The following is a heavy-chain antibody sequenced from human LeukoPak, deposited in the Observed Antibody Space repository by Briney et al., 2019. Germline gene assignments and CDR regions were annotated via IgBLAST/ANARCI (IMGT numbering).Heavy chain of an antibody. D-gene: IGHD6-13*01. CDR3: ARIHSYSSSWSPYYFDY. CDR1: GGSISSYY. CDR2: IHYSGDT. V-gene: IGHV4-59*01. J-gene: IGHJ4*02. Sequence: SETLSLTCTVSGGSISSYYWSWIRQPPGKGLEWIGYIHYSGDTHYDPSLKSRVTISVDTSKNQFSLKLSSVTAADTAVYYCARIHSYSSSWSPYYFDYWGQGTLVTVSS.